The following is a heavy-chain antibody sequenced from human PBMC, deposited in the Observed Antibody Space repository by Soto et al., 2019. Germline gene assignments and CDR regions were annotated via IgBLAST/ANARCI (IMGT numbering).Heavy chain of an antibody. CDR3: ARDGTSTHLYYGLDV. V-gene: IGHV3-33*01. CDR1: GFTFNYYG. D-gene: IGHD2-2*01. J-gene: IGHJ6*02. CDR2: IWYDGTKK. Sequence: GSLRLSCVASGFTFNYYGIHWVRQAPGKGLEWVAVIWYDGTKKDYVDSVQGRFTVSRDNSRNTVHLQMNSLRADDTAIYYCARDGTSTHLYYGLDVWGQGTLVTVSS.